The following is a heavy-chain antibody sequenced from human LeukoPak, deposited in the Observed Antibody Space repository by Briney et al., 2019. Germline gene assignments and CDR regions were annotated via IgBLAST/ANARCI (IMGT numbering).Heavy chain of an antibody. Sequence: PSEPLSLTCTVSGGSISSYYWSWIRLPPGKGLERIGYIYYSGSTNYNPSLKSRVTISVDTSKNHFSLQLSSVTAADTAVYYCATAVKGWFDPWGQGTLVTVSS. D-gene: IGHD6-19*01. CDR3: ATAVKGWFDP. V-gene: IGHV4-59*01. CDR2: IYYSGST. CDR1: GGSISSYY. J-gene: IGHJ5*02.